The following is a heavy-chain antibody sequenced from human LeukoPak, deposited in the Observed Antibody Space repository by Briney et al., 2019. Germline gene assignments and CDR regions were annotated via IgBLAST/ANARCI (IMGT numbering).Heavy chain of an antibody. Sequence: GRSLRLPCAVSGFTFSSYGMHWVRQAPGKGLEWVAVISYDGSNQYYADSVKGRFTISRDNSKNTLYLQMNSLRAEDTAVYYCAKDRNFGFFDYWGQGTLVIVSS. D-gene: IGHD3-16*01. CDR1: GFTFSSYG. J-gene: IGHJ4*02. V-gene: IGHV3-30*18. CDR3: AKDRNFGFFDY. CDR2: ISYDGSNQ.